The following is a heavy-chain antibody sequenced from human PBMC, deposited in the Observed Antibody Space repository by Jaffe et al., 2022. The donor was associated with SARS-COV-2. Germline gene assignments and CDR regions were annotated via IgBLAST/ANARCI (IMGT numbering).Heavy chain of an antibody. Sequence: EVQLVESGGGLVQPGRSLRLSCAASGFTFDDYAMHWVRQAPGKGLEWVSGISWNSGSIGYADSVKGRFTISRDNAKNSLYLQMNSLRAEDTALYYCAKDLGSGIAYYGMDVWGQGTTVTVSS. CDR1: GFTFDDYA. V-gene: IGHV3-9*01. J-gene: IGHJ6*02. D-gene: IGHD3-10*02. CDR2: ISWNSGSI. CDR3: AKDLGSGIAYYGMDV.